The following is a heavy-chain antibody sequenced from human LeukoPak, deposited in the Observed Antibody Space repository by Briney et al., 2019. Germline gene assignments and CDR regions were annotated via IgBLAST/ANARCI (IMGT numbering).Heavy chain of an antibody. Sequence: SETLSLTCAAYGGSFSGYYWSWIRQPPGKGLEWIGEINHSGSTNYNPSLKSRVTISVDTSKNQFSLKLSSVTAADTAVYYCARLIRRRYFDWLWYFDLWGRGTLVTVSS. D-gene: IGHD3-9*01. CDR3: ARLIRRRYFDWLWYFDL. CDR2: INHSGST. CDR1: GGSFSGYY. V-gene: IGHV4-34*01. J-gene: IGHJ2*01.